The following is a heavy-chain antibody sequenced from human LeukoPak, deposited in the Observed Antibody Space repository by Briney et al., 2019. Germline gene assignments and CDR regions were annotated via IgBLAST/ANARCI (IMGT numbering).Heavy chain of an antibody. Sequence: GGSLRLSCAASGFTVSSNYMSWVRQAPGKGLEWVSVIYSGGSTYYADSVKGRFTISRDNSKNTLYLQMNSLRAEDTAVYYCARIRGDYGDYDKYYFDYWGQGTLVTVSS. CDR3: ARIRGDYGDYDKYYFDY. V-gene: IGHV3-53*01. D-gene: IGHD4-17*01. J-gene: IGHJ4*02. CDR2: IYSGGST. CDR1: GFTVSSNY.